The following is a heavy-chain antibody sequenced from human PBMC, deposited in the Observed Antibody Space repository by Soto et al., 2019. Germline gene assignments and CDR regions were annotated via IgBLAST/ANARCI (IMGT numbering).Heavy chain of an antibody. CDR3: ARERLQHNWFDP. D-gene: IGHD1-1*01. Sequence: LRLSCAASGFTFSSYAMHWVRQAPGKGLEWVAVISYDGSNKYYADSVKGRFTISRDNSKNTLYLQMNSLRAEDTAVYYCARERLQHNWFDPWGQGTLVTVSS. CDR2: ISYDGSNK. J-gene: IGHJ5*02. V-gene: IGHV3-30-3*01. CDR1: GFTFSSYA.